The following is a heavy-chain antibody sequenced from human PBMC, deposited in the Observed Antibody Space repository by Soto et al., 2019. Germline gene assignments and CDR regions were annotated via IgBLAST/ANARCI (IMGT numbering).Heavy chain of an antibody. Sequence: HPGGSLRLSCAASGFIFDDYAMHWVRQVPGKAPEWVSGISWNSDTKGYADSVKGRFTISRDNAKNSLYLQMKSLRPEDTALYYCAKDSAEPGPSLYQYYNGMDVWGQGTAVTVSS. J-gene: IGHJ6*02. CDR2: ISWNSDTK. D-gene: IGHD6-13*01. CDR3: AKDSAEPGPSLYQYYNGMDV. CDR1: GFIFDDYA. V-gene: IGHV3-9*01.